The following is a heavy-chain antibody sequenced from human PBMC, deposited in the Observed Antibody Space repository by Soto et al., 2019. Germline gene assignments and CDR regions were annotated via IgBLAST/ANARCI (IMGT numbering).Heavy chain of an antibody. D-gene: IGHD6-6*01. CDR1: GFTFNSYA. CDR2: ISGSGGST. Sequence: GGSMKLSCAASGFTFNSYAMSWVRQAPGKGLEWVSAISGSGGSTYYADSVKGRFTISRDNSKNTLYLQMNSLRAEDTAVYYCAKEPIAARPNFLGIYYYYYYGMDVWGQGTTVTVSS. CDR3: AKEPIAARPNFLGIYYYYYYGMDV. J-gene: IGHJ6*02. V-gene: IGHV3-23*01.